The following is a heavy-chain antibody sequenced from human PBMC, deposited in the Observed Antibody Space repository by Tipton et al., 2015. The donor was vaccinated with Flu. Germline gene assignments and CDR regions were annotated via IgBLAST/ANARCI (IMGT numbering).Heavy chain of an antibody. D-gene: IGHD2-15*01. Sequence: TLSLTCTVSGGSISSDYWSWIRQPPGKGLEWIGSILYSGIPKNNPSLKSRVTISVDTSKDQFSLNVSSVTAADTAVYYCARACGSGGNRWFDPWGQGALVTVSS. CDR1: GGSISSDY. J-gene: IGHJ5*02. CDR3: ARACGSGGNRWFDP. CDR2: ILYSGIP. V-gene: IGHV4-59*12.